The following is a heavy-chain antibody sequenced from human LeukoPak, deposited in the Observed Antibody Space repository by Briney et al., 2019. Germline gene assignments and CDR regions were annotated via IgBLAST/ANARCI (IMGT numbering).Heavy chain of an antibody. CDR1: GFTFSSYA. D-gene: IGHD2-2*01. CDR2: ISGSGGST. CDR3: AKTVNQLPRYYFDY. Sequence: GGSLRLSCAASGFTFSSYAISWVRQAPGKGLEWVSAISGSGGSTYYADSVKGRFTISRDNSKNTLYLQMNSLRAEDTAVYYCAKTVNQLPRYYFDYWGQGTLVTVSS. V-gene: IGHV3-23*01. J-gene: IGHJ4*02.